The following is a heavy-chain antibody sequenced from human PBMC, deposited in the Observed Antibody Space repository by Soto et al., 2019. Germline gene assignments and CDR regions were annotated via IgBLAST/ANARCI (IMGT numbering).Heavy chain of an antibody. CDR3: AREWEKGSGWCEADYYGMHV. V-gene: IGHV1-3*01. CDR2: INAGNGNT. D-gene: IGHD6-19*01. Sequence: ASVKVSCKASGYTFTCYAMHWVRQAPGQRLEWMGWINAGNGNTKYSQKFQGRVTITRDTSASTAYMELSSLRSEDTAVYYCAREWEKGSGWCEADYYGMHVWGQGAAVTVYS. CDR1: GYTFTCYA. J-gene: IGHJ6*02.